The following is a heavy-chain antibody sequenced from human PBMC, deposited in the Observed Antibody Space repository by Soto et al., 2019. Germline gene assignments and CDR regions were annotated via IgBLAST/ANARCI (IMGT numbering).Heavy chain of an antibody. CDR2: ISYDGSNK. CDR3: ARELIPVAAAGPSGFGY. D-gene: IGHD6-13*01. CDR1: GFTFSSYA. V-gene: IGHV3-30-3*01. Sequence: GESLKISCAASGFTFSSYAMHWVRQAPGKGLEWVAVISYDGSNKYYADSVKGRFTISRDNSKNTLYLQMNSLRAEDTAVYYCARELIPVAAAGPSGFGYWGQGTLVTVSS. J-gene: IGHJ4*02.